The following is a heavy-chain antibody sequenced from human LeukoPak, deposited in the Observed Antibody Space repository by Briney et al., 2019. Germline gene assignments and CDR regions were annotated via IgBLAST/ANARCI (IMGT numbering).Heavy chain of an antibody. CDR2: ISSSSGTI. CDR1: GFSFSSYS. CDR3: VRGGSTHFQH. D-gene: IGHD3-16*01. J-gene: IGHJ1*01. Sequence: GGSLRLSCAASGFSFSSYSMNWVRQAPGKGLEWVSYISSSSGTIYYADSVKGRFTISRDNAENTLYLQMNSLRAEDTAVYYCVRGGSTHFQHWGQGTLVTVSS. V-gene: IGHV3-48*04.